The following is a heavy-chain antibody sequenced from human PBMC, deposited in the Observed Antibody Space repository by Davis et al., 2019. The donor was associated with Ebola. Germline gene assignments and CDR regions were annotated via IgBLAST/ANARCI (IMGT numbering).Heavy chain of an antibody. Sequence: PGGSLRLSCTVSGGSLKYFYWSWLRQTPVKGLEWLGFIYYSGATNYSPSLKSRVAMSVDTSRNQFSLELTSVTAADTAIYYCVKHAEDGYSFDPWGQGTLVTV. V-gene: IGHV4-59*08. CDR3: VKHAEDGYSFDP. CDR1: GGSLKYFY. J-gene: IGHJ5*02. D-gene: IGHD5-24*01. CDR2: IYYSGAT.